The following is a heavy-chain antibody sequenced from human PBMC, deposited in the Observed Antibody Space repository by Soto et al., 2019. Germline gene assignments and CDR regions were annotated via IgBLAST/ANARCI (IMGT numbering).Heavy chain of an antibody. CDR1: GYTFTSYD. D-gene: IGHD4-4*01. Sequence: QVQLVQSGAEVKKPGASVKVSCKASGYTFTSYDINWVRQATGQGLEWMGWMNPNSGNTGYAQKFQGRVTMTRNTSISKAYMELSSLRSEDTAVYYCARVTTRWGGHWFGYWGQGTLVTVSS. J-gene: IGHJ4*02. CDR3: ARVTTRWGGHWFGY. CDR2: MNPNSGNT. V-gene: IGHV1-8*01.